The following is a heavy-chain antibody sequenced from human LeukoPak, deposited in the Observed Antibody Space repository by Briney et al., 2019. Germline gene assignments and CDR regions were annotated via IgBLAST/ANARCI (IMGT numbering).Heavy chain of an antibody. J-gene: IGHJ5*02. CDR3: ARRRLSGYSSGGGFDP. CDR2: IYYSGST. D-gene: IGHD6-19*01. CDR1: GGSISSSSYY. Sequence: SETLSPTCTVSGGSISSSSYYWGWIRQPPGKGLEWIGSIYYSGSTYYNPSLKSRVTISVGTSKNQFSLKLSSVTAADTAVYYCARRRLSGYSSGGGFDPWGQGTLVTVSS. V-gene: IGHV4-39*01.